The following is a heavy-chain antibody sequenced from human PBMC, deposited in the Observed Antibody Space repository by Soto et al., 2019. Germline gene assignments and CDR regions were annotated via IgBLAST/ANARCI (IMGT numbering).Heavy chain of an antibody. CDR3: ARAYGDYGDAFDI. CDR1: GFTVSSNY. CDR2: IYSGGGT. V-gene: IGHV3-53*01. Sequence: ESGGGLIQPGGSLRLSCAASGFTVSSNYMSWVRQAPGKGLEWVSVIYSGGGTYYADSVKGRFTISRDNSKNTLYLQMNSLRAEDTAVYYCARAYGDYGDAFDIWGQGTMVTVSS. J-gene: IGHJ3*02. D-gene: IGHD4-17*01.